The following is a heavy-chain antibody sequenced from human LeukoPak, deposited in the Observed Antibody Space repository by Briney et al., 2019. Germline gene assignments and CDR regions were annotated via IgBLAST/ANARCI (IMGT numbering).Heavy chain of an antibody. Sequence: GGSLRLSCVASGFTFSDYYMSWIRQAPGKGLQYVSYISFSGTYANYANSVKGRFTNSRDNAKNSLYLQMNSLRADDTAVYYCARGGYDILTGTSFFDPWGQGTLVTVSS. V-gene: IGHV3-11*05. CDR3: ARGGYDILTGTSFFDP. CDR1: GFTFSDYY. CDR2: ISFSGTYA. J-gene: IGHJ5*02. D-gene: IGHD3-9*01.